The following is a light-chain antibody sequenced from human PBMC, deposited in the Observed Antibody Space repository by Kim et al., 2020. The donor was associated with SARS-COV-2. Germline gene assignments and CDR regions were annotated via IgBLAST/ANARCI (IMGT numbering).Light chain of an antibody. CDR1: RGNIGSKY. CDR2: EDI. V-gene: IGLV6-57*02. J-gene: IGLJ3*02. CDR3: QSYADSNRWV. Sequence: TVTIYSTGSRGNIGSKYVKWYQHRTDSAPTTVIYEDIERPSGVPDRFSGSIDSSANSASLTISGLKTENEADSYCQSYADSNRWVFGGGTKLTV.